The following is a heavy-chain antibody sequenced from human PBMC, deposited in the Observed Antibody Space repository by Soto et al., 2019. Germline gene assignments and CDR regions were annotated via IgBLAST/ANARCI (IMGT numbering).Heavy chain of an antibody. Sequence: QVQLVESGGGVVQPGRSLRLSCAASGFTFSSYGMHWVRQAPGKGLEWVAVIWYDGSNKYYADSVKGRFTISRDNSMNTLYLQMHSRRAEDTAVYYCARESTYCGGDCYSDAFDIWGQGTMVTVSS. V-gene: IGHV3-33*01. D-gene: IGHD2-21*02. CDR2: IWYDGSNK. J-gene: IGHJ3*02. CDR1: GFTFSSYG. CDR3: ARESTYCGGDCYSDAFDI.